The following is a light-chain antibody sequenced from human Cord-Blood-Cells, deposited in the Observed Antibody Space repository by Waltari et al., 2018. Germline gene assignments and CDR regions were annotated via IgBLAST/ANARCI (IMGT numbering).Light chain of an antibody. Sequence: QSALTQPPSASGSPGQSVTISCTGTSSDVGGYNYVSWYQQNPGKAPKLMIYAVSKRPSGFPDRFSGSKSGNTASRTVSGLQAEDEAEYYCSSYAGSNNWVFGGGTKLTVL. V-gene: IGLV2-8*01. CDR2: AVS. J-gene: IGLJ3*02. CDR3: SSYAGSNNWV. CDR1: SSDVGGYNY.